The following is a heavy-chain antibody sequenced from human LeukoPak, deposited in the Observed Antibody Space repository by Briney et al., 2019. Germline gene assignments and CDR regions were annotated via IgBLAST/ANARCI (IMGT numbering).Heavy chain of an antibody. CDR2: ISSSSSTI. CDR3: AREGTNYYDRREGAFDI. V-gene: IGHV3-48*04. CDR1: GFTFSSYS. J-gene: IGHJ3*02. Sequence: GGSLRLSCAASGFTFSSYSMNWVRQAPGKGLEWVAYISSSSSTIYYADSVKGRFTISRDNAKNSLYLQMNSLSAEDTAVYYCAREGTNYYDRREGAFDIWGQGTMVTVSS. D-gene: IGHD3-22*01.